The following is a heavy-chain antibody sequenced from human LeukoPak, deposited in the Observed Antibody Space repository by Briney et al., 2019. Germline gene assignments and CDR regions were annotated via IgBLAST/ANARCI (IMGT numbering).Heavy chain of an antibody. CDR3: ARDGGXHXXDX. CDR1: GFTFSSYE. J-gene: IGHJ4*02. CDR2: ISSSGSTI. Sequence: PGGSLRLSCAASGFTFSSYEMNWVRQAPGKGLEWVSYISSSGSTIYYADSVKGRFTISRDNAKNSLYLQMNSLRAEDTAGYYXARDGGXHXXDXXGQGTXVTVXS. D-gene: IGHD1-26*01. V-gene: IGHV3-48*03.